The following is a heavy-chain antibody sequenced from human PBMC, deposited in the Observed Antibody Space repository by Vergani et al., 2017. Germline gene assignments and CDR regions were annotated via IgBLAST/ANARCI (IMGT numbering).Heavy chain of an antibody. CDR3: ARDLSYSTAWRFFDS. D-gene: IGHD4-11*01. J-gene: IGHJ4*02. Sequence: QVRLVESGGGVVQPGRSLRLSCAASGFSFTSYGMHWVRQPPGKGLEWVATMSFDGNKKDYTEAVSGRFTISRDSSKTLYLQMDSLRVEDTAMYFCARDLSYSTAWRFFDSRGQGTLVTVSS. CDR2: MSFDGNKK. CDR1: GFSFTSYG. V-gene: IGHV3-30*03.